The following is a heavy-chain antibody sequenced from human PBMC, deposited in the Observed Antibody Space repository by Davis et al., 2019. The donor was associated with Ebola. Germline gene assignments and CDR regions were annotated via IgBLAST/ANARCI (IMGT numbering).Heavy chain of an antibody. CDR2: IHSDGSTT. CDR1: GFTFSTYW. V-gene: IGHV3-74*01. D-gene: IGHD4-23*01. J-gene: IGHJ4*02. Sequence: LSLTCAASGFTFSTYWMHWVRQAPGKGLVWVSGIHSDGSTTKYADSVKGRFTISRDDAKKSLYLQMDSLRAEDTAVYYCAQQLGDYGGNALRYWGQGTLVTVSS. CDR3: AQQLGDYGGNALRY.